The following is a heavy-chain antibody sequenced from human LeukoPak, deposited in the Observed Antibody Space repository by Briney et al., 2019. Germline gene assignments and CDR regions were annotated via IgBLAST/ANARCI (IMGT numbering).Heavy chain of an antibody. Sequence: PGGSLRLSCAASGFTFSDHYMDWVRQAPGKGLEWVGRTRNKANSYTTEYAASVKGRFTISRDDSKNSLCLQMNSLKTEDTAVYYCARDQGFWSGYYGNYYMDVWGKGTTVTVSS. D-gene: IGHD3-3*01. V-gene: IGHV3-72*01. J-gene: IGHJ6*03. CDR2: TRNKANSYTT. CDR1: GFTFSDHY. CDR3: ARDQGFWSGYYGNYYMDV.